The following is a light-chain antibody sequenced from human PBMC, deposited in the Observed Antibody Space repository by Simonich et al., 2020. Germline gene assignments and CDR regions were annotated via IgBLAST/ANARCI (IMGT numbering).Light chain of an antibody. CDR2: KDS. Sequence: SYELTQPPSVSVSPGQTARITCSGDALPKQYAYWYQQQPGQAPVLVIYKDSERPSGIPERFSGSSSGTTVTLTISGVQAEDEADYYCQSADSSGTYPEVFGGGTKLTVL. J-gene: IGLJ3*02. V-gene: IGLV3-25*03. CDR3: QSADSSGTYPEV. CDR1: ALPKQY.